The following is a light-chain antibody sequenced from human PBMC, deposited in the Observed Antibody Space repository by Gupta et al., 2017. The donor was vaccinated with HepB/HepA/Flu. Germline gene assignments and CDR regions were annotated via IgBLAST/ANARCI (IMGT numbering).Light chain of an antibody. V-gene: IGKV3-20*01. CDR1: QDIRITY. CDR3: HQYDSTPFT. J-gene: IGKJ5*01. Sequence: EVVLTQSPATLSLYPGERATLSCRASQDIRITYLAWYQEKPGQAPRLLIYGASNRATGIPVRFSGSGSGTDFTLTISRLEPEDFAVYYCHQYDSTPFTFGQGTRLEIK. CDR2: GAS.